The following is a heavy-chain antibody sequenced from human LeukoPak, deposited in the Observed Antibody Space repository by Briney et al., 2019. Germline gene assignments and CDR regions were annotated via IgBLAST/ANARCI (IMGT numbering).Heavy chain of an antibody. D-gene: IGHD6-6*01. V-gene: IGHV6-1*01. CDR3: VRDTDNVTARSFSP. Sequence: PLHTLSLTCSISGYSVLSNSVAWNWLRQSPSRGLKWLGRTYYRSECYSDYAMSVRSRITVNADTYYNPLSLQLSSVTPGDTAVYSCVRDTDNVTARSFSPWGQGTLATASS. CDR1: GYSVLSNSVA. J-gene: IGHJ5*02. CDR2: TYYRSECYS.